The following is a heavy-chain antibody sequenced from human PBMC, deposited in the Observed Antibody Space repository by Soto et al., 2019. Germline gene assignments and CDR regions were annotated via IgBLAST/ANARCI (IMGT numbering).Heavy chain of an antibody. Sequence: QVQLAQSANEVKKPGASVRVSCKAAGYTFIRYGIAWVRQAPGQGLEWMGWISPYNDYTVYAQKFQGRVSMTADTSTRTVYMNLRGLKSDDTAVYYCARGGYYDNSWGKLRHYGLDVWGQGPSVSVSS. CDR2: ISPYNDYT. D-gene: IGHD3-16*01. J-gene: IGHJ6*02. CDR1: GYTFIRYG. CDR3: ARGGYYDNSWGKLRHYGLDV. V-gene: IGHV1-18*01.